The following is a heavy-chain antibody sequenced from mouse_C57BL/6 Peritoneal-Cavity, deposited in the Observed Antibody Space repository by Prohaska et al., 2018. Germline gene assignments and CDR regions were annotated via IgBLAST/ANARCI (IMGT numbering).Heavy chain of an antibody. CDR1: GFTFSDYG. D-gene: IGHD1-1*01. CDR3: ATPYYGSSSYWYFDV. V-gene: IGHV5-17*01. CDR2: ISSGRSTT. Sequence: EVQLVESGGGLVKPGGSLKLSCAASGFTFSDYGMHWVRHAPEKGLELVAYISSGRSTTYYACTVKGRFTFSRDNAKNILFLQMTSLRSEDTAMYYCATPYYGSSSYWYFDVWGTGTTVTVSS. J-gene: IGHJ1*03.